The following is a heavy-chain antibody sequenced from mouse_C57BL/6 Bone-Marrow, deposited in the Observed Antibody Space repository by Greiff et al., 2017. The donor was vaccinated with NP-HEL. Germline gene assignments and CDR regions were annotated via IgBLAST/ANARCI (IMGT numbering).Heavy chain of an antibody. D-gene: IGHD2-10*02. CDR3: ARGPLDYAMDY. CDR1: GYSITSGYY. CDR2: ISYDGSN. J-gene: IGHJ4*01. Sequence: EVQVVESGPGLVKPSQSLSLTCSVTGYSITSGYYWNWIRQFPGNKLEWMGYISYDGSNNYNPSLKNRISITRDTSKNQFFLKLNSVTTEDTATYYCARGPLDYAMDYWGQGTSVTVSS. V-gene: IGHV3-6*01.